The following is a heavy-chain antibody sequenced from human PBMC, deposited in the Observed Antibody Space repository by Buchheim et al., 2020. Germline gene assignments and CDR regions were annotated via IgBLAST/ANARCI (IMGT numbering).Heavy chain of an antibody. D-gene: IGHD3-22*01. Sequence: QVQLVESGGGLVKPGGSLRLSCAASGFTFSDYYMSWIRQAPGKGLEWVSYSSSSGSTIYYADSVKGRFTISRDNAKNSLYLQMNSLRAEETAVYYCARAIPTYYYDSSGYWGPSGGPYYFDYWGQGTL. V-gene: IGHV3-11*01. CDR2: SSSSGSTI. J-gene: IGHJ4*02. CDR3: ARAIPTYYYDSSGYWGPSGGPYYFDY. CDR1: GFTFSDYY.